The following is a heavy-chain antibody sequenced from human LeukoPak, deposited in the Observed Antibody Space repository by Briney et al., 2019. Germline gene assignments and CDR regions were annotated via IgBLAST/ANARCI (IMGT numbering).Heavy chain of an antibody. D-gene: IGHD6-6*01. CDR1: GFTFDDYG. J-gene: IGHJ4*02. V-gene: IGHV3-20*04. CDR2: INWNGGST. CDR3: ARVGSSSSMGIFDY. Sequence: PGGSLRLSCAVSGFTFDDYGMSWVRQAPGKGLEWVSGINWNGGSTGYADSVKGRFTISRDNAKNSLYLQMNSLRAEDTALYYCARVGSSSSMGIFDYWGQGTLVTVSS.